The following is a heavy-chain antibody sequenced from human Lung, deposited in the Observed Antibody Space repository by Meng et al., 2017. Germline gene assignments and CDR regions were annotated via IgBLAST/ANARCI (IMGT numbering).Heavy chain of an antibody. CDR2: NNPSGGDT. Sequence: QVQLVQSGAEGKNPGASVKVSCKASGYTFTRHWMHWVRQAPGQGLEWMGINNPSGGDTMYEQKFQGRITITSDTSTATVYMELSSLRSEDTAVYYCTRDHSTADVTVWWFDPWGQGTLVTVSS. J-gene: IGHJ5*02. D-gene: IGHD4-17*01. V-gene: IGHV1-46*01. CDR1: GYTFTRHW. CDR3: TRDHSTADVTVWWFDP.